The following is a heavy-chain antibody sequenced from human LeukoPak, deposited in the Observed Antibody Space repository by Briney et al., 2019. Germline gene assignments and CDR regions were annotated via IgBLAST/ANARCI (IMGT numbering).Heavy chain of an antibody. J-gene: IGHJ4*02. Sequence: PGGSLRLSCAASRFTISDYYMTWIREDPGKGLEWVSYISSSGSAIYYADSVKGRFTVSRDNAKNSLYLQMNSLRAEDTAVYYCARTGGRRYCSPTNCSPFWDYWGQGALVTVSS. CDR2: ISSSGSAI. CDR1: RFTISDYY. CDR3: ARTGGRRYCSPTNCSPFWDY. D-gene: IGHD2-2*01. V-gene: IGHV3-11*01.